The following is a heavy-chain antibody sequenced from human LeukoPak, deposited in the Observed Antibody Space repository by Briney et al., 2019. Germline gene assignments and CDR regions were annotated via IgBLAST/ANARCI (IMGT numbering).Heavy chain of an antibody. D-gene: IGHD2-2*02. CDR2: IRQDGSDK. V-gene: IGHV3-7*01. Sequence: GGSLRLSCAASGFTFSSYWMSWVRQAPGKGLEWVASIRQDGSDKYYVDSVKGRFTISRDNAKNSLYLQMNGLRAEDTAVYYCARTRINPAIGIDAFDIWGQGTMVTVSS. CDR1: GFTFSSYW. J-gene: IGHJ3*02. CDR3: ARTRINPAIGIDAFDI.